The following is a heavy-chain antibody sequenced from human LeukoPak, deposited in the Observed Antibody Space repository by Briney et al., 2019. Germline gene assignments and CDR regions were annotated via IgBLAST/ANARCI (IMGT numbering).Heavy chain of an antibody. CDR3: ARDSETSYWG. CDR2: VKHDGSGA. V-gene: IGHV3-74*01. J-gene: IGHJ4*02. CDR1: GFSSGSYW. Sequence: RGSLRLSCAASGFSSGSYWTHWVRQAPGEGLRWVSRVKHDGSGASYADSVKGRFTISRDNARNTLYLEMNSLRAEDTAVYYCARDSETSYWGWGQGTLVTVSS. D-gene: IGHD7-27*01.